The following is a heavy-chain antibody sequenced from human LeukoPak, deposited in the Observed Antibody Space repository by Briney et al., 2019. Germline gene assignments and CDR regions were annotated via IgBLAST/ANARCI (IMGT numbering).Heavy chain of an antibody. CDR1: GYTFTGYY. J-gene: IGHJ3*02. CDR3: ARHYDAGKDDAFHI. Sequence: ASVKVSCKASGYTFTGYYMHWVRQAPGQGLEWMGWISAYNGDTNYAQKVQGRVTMTTETSTNTAYVELRSLRSDDTAVYYCARHYDAGKDDAFHIWGQGTMVTVSS. CDR2: ISAYNGDT. V-gene: IGHV1-18*04. D-gene: IGHD3-10*01.